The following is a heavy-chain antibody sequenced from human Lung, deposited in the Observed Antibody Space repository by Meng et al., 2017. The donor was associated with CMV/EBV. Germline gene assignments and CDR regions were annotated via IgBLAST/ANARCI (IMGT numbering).Heavy chain of an antibody. J-gene: IGHJ5*02. CDR1: GGSISSYY. D-gene: IGHD3-10*01. V-gene: IGHV4-59*01. CDR3: ARGGRFSDA. Sequence: SXTLSLTCSVSGGSISSYYWSWIRQPPGKGLEWIGYSGSTNYNPSLQSRVTISVDTSKNQFSLKLSSVTAADTAVYYCARGGRFSDAWVQGTLVTVSS. CDR2: SGST.